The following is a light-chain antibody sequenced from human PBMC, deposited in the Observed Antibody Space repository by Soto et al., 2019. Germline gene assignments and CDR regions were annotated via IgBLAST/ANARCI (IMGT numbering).Light chain of an antibody. CDR3: QNWDGAPLT. CDR2: AAF. J-gene: IGKJ4*01. CDR1: RDIGNY. V-gene: IGKV1-27*01. Sequence: DIQMIQSPSSLSASVGDRVTITCRATRDIGNYLAWYQQKPGKVPELLICAAFTLQSRVPSRFSGSGSGTTFTLTISSLQPEDAATYYCQNWDGAPLTFGGGTNVEIK.